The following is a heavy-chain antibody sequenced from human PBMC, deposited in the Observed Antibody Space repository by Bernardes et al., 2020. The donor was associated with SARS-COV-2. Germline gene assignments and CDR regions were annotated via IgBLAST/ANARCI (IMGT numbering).Heavy chain of an antibody. D-gene: IGHD6-13*01. Sequence: GGSLRLSCAASGFTVSSNYMSWVRQAPGKGLEWVSVIYSNGNSYYADSVKGRFTISRDNFKNTLYLQMNSLRAEDTAMYYCARDYPDPADWGQGTLVTVSS. CDR1: GFTVSSNY. J-gene: IGHJ4*01. V-gene: IGHV3-66*01. CDR3: ARDYPDPAD. CDR2: IYSNGNS.